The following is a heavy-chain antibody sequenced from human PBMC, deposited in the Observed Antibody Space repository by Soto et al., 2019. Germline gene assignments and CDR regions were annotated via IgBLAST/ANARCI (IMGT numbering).Heavy chain of an antibody. J-gene: IGHJ4*02. CDR3: ARVGFIAEAGNYYFDC. D-gene: IGHD6-13*01. V-gene: IGHV1-8*01. Sequence: QVQLVQSGAEVKKPGASVKVSCKASGYTFTSYDINWVRQATGQGLEWMGWMNPNSGNTGYAQKCQGRVTMTRNTSISTAYMELGSLRSEDTAVYYCARVGFIAEAGNYYFDCWGQGTLVTVSS. CDR1: GYTFTSYD. CDR2: MNPNSGNT.